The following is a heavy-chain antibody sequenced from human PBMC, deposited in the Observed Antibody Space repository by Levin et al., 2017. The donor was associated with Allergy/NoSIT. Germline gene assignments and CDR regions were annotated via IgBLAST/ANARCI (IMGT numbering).Heavy chain of an antibody. Sequence: PSETLSLTCTVSGGSINSGNYYWGWIRQPPGKGLEWIGSFYYDGSTYYNPSLKSRVTISVDTSNNQFSLKLIYVTGGDKAVFYCARAEGGSRIGDAFDIWGQGTMVTVSS. V-gene: IGHV4-39*07. CDR2: FYYDGST. J-gene: IGHJ3*02. CDR1: GGSINSGNYY. CDR3: ARAEGGSRIGDAFDI. D-gene: IGHD1-26*01.